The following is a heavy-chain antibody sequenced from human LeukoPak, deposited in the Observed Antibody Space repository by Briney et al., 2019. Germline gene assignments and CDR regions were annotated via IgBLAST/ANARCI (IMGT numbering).Heavy chain of an antibody. CDR1: GYTFTSYG. CDR2: IIPIFGTA. V-gene: IGHV1-69*05. D-gene: IGHD6-13*01. CDR3: AARPGSSSWSLDY. J-gene: IGHJ4*02. Sequence: ASVKVSCKASGYTFTSYGISWVRQAPGQGLEWMGGIIPIFGTANYAQKFQGRVTITTDESTSTAYMELSSLRSEDTAVYYCAARPGSSSWSLDYWGQGTLVTVSS.